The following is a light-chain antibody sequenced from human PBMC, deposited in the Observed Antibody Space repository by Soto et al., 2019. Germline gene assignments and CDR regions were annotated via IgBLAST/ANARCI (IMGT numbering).Light chain of an antibody. CDR3: QQYNNWPPWT. CDR2: GTS. Sequence: IVITESAATLSLCPWGIASLSCRSSQSVNSNLAWYQQKPGQAPRLLIYGTSTRATGIPARFSGSGTGTEFTLTISSLQSEDFAVYYCQQYNNWPPWTFGQGTKVDIK. V-gene: IGKV3-15*01. J-gene: IGKJ1*01. CDR1: QSVNSN.